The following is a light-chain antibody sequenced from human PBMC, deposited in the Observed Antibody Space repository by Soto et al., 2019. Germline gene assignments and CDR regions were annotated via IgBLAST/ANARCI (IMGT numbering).Light chain of an antibody. CDR1: QSVGSY. CDR2: DAS. CDR3: QQRSSWPT. J-gene: IGKJ4*01. Sequence: EIVLTQSPVTLSWSPGERATLSCRASQSVGSYLVWYQQKPGQAPRLLIFDASTRATDIPDRFSGSGSGTDFTLTISSLEPEDFAIYYCQQRSSWPTFGGGTRVEIK. V-gene: IGKV3-11*01.